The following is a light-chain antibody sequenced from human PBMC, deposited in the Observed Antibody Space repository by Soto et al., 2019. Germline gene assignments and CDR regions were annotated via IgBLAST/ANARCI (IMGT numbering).Light chain of an antibody. J-gene: IGKJ2*01. V-gene: IGKV1-27*01. CDR1: QDISNF. CDR3: QKYKSAPYT. Sequence: DIQISQSPSSLSASVGDRVTITCRASQDISNFLAWYQQKPGRVPKLLIYEASTLQSGVPSRFNGGGSGTDFPFTISSLQPEDAATYYCQKYKSAPYTFGQGTKLEIK. CDR2: EAS.